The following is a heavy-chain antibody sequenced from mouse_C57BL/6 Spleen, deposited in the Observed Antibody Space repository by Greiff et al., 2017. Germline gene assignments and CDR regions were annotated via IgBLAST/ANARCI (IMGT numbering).Heavy chain of an antibody. J-gene: IGHJ4*01. CDR2: IWRGGST. Sequence: VQLKESGPGLVQPSQSLSITCTVSGFSLTSYGVHWVRQSPGKGLEWLGVIWRGGSTDYNAAFMSRLSITKDNSKSQVFFKMNSLQADDTAIYYCAKIPYGNYDGYAMDYWGQGTSVTVSS. CDR1: GFSLTSYG. D-gene: IGHD2-10*02. CDR3: AKIPYGNYDGYAMDY. V-gene: IGHV2-5*01.